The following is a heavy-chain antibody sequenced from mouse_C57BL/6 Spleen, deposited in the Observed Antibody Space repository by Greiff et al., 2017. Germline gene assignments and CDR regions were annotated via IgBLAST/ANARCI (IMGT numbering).Heavy chain of an antibody. Sequence: EVQLQESGPGLVKPSQSLSLTCSVTGYSITSGYYWNWIRQFPGNKLEWMGYISYDGSNNYNPSLKNRISITRDTSKNQFFLKLNSVTTEDTATYYCARVGYYGSSPFDYWGQGTTLTVSS. D-gene: IGHD1-1*01. CDR2: ISYDGSN. V-gene: IGHV3-6*01. J-gene: IGHJ2*01. CDR1: GYSITSGYY. CDR3: ARVGYYGSSPFDY.